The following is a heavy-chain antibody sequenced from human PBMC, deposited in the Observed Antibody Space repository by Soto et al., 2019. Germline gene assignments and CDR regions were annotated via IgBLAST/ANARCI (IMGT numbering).Heavy chain of an antibody. D-gene: IGHD1-26*01. CDR3: ARDGTD. Sequence: QVQLVESGGGVVQPGMSLRLSCAASGFTFNNYGMHWVRQAPGKGLEWVAVIWYDGSNKYYSESVKGRFTISRDNSKETLYLEMNGLKVDDTAVYYCARDGTDWGQGTLVTVSS. CDR1: GFTFNNYG. CDR2: IWYDGSNK. V-gene: IGHV3-33*01. J-gene: IGHJ4*02.